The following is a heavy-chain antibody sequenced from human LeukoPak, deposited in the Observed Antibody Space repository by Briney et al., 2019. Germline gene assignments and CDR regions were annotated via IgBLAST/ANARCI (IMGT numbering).Heavy chain of an antibody. CDR2: IYHSGST. CDR1: GGSIRSGGYY. D-gene: IGHD1-26*01. Sequence: SETLSLTCTVSGGSIRSGGYYWSWIRQPPGKGLEWIGYIYHSGSTYYNPSLKSRVTISVDRSKNQFSLKLSSVTAADTAVYYCASAHAGATDYWGQGTLVTVSS. J-gene: IGHJ4*02. V-gene: IGHV4-30-2*01. CDR3: ASAHAGATDY.